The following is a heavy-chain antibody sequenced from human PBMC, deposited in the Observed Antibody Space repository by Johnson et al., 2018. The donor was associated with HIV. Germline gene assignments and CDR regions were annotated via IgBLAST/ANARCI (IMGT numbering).Heavy chain of an antibody. D-gene: IGHD3-22*01. CDR1: GFTVSINY. V-gene: IGHV3-53*01. CDR2: IYSGGST. J-gene: IGHJ3*02. CDR3: ARDLPSRGPDNGDAFDI. Sequence: VQLVESGGGLIQPGGSLRLSCAASGFTVSINYMSWVRQAPGKGLEWVSVIYSGGSTYYADSVKGRFTISRDNSKNTLYRQMNSLRAEDTAVYYCARDLPSRGPDNGDAFDIWGQGTMVTVSS.